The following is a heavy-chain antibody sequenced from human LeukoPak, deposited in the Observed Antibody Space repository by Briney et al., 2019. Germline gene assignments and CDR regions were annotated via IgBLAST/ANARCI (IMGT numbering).Heavy chain of an antibody. V-gene: IGHV4-4*07. Sequence: SETLSLTCTVSGGSISSYWSWIRQPAGKGLEWIGRIYTSGTTHYNPSLKSRVTMSVDTSKNQFSLKLSSVTAADTAVYYCARLSTVTTSFDYWGQGTLVTVSS. CDR1: GGSISSY. CDR2: IYTSGTT. D-gene: IGHD4-17*01. J-gene: IGHJ4*02. CDR3: ARLSTVTTSFDY.